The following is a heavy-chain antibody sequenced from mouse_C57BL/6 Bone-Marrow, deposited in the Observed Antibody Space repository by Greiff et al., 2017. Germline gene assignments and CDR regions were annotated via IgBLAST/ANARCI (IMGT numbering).Heavy chain of an antibody. CDR2: INSDGGST. J-gene: IGHJ2*01. V-gene: IGHV5-2*01. Sequence: EVKLVESGGGLVQPGESLKLSCESNEYEFPSHDMSWVRTTPEKRLELVAAINSDGGSTYYPDTMERRFIISRDNTKKTLYLQMSSLRSEDTALYYCARHESTRITQYYFDYWGQGTTLTVSS. D-gene: IGHD2-4*01. CDR3: ARHESTRITQYYFDY. CDR1: EYEFPSHD.